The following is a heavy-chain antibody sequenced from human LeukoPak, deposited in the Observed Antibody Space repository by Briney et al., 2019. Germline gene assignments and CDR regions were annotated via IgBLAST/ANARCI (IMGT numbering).Heavy chain of an antibody. CDR2: IDTDGSGT. CDR3: ARVVPRGDYYGMDV. J-gene: IGHJ6*01. Sequence: GGSLRLSCAASGFTFSIYWMHWVRQAPGKGLVWVSRIDTDGSGTIYADSVKGRFTISRDNAKNTLYLQMNSLRAEDTAVCYCARVVPRGDYYGMDVWGQGTTVTVSS. CDR1: GFTFSIYW. V-gene: IGHV3-74*01.